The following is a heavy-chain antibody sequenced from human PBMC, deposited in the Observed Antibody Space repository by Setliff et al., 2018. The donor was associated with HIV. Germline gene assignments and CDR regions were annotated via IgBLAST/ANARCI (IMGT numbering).Heavy chain of an antibody. Sequence: GGSLRLSCAASGFTFSSYTMHWVRQAPGKGLEWVAVITHDGSSKYYADSVKGRSTISRDNSKNTLYLQMNSPRADDTAVYYCARDSSTKEMATIWVNFDYWGQGTLVTVSS. CDR3: ARDSSTKEMATIWVNFDY. D-gene: IGHD5-12*01. V-gene: IGHV3-30*01. CDR2: ITHDGSSK. J-gene: IGHJ4*02. CDR1: GFTFSSYT.